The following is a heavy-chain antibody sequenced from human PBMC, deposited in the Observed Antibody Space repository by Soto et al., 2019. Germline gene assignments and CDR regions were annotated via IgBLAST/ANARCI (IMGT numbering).Heavy chain of an antibody. CDR3: ARGQLIRYCSGGSCYSRYYYYGMDV. V-gene: IGHV3-33*01. CDR2: IWYDGSNK. D-gene: IGHD2-15*01. CDR1: GFTFSSYG. J-gene: IGHJ6*02. Sequence: PGGSLRLSCAAPGFTFSSYGMHWVRQAPGKGLERVAVIWYDGSNKYYADSVKGRFTISRDNSKNTLYLQMNSLRAEDTAVYYCARGQLIRYCSGGSCYSRYYYYGMDVWGQGTTVTVSS.